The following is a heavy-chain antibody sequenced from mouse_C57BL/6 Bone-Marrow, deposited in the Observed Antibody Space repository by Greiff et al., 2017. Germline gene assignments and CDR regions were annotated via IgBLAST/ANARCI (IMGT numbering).Heavy chain of an antibody. D-gene: IGHD1-1*02. J-gene: IGHJ2*01. Sequence: QVQLQQSGPELVKPGASVKISCKASGYAFSSSWMNWVNQRPGKGLEWIGRIYPGDGDTNYNGKFKGKATLTADKSSSTAYMQLSSLTSEDSAVYFCAREWSVDYWGQGTTLTVSS. CDR3: AREWSVDY. CDR1: GYAFSSSW. CDR2: IYPGDGDT. V-gene: IGHV1-82*01.